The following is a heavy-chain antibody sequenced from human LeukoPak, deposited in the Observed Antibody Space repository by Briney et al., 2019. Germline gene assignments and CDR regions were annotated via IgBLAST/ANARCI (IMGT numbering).Heavy chain of an antibody. CDR2: ISGSGGST. Sequence: PGGSLRLSCAASGFTLSSYAMSWVRQAPGKGLEWVSAISGSGGSTYYADSVKGRFTISRDNSKNTLYLQMNSLRAEDTAVYYCAKGGAAAGNLDYWGQGTLVTVSS. CDR3: AKGGAAAGNLDY. CDR1: GFTLSSYA. J-gene: IGHJ4*02. V-gene: IGHV3-23*01. D-gene: IGHD6-13*01.